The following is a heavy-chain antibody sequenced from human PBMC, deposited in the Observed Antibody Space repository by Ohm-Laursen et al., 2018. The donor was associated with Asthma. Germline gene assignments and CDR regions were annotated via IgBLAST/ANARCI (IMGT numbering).Heavy chain of an antibody. J-gene: IGHJ3*01. CDR2: ISSSGGRT. V-gene: IGHV3-23*01. CDR3: ARGQGSGDISGSDPFDL. Sequence: GSLRLSCTASRFTFSNYAFHWVRQAPGKGLEWVSAISSSGGRTYYADSVKGRFTISRDNSKNTLNLQMSSLRGDDTAVYYCARGQGSGDISGSDPFDLWGQGTTVIVSS. CDR1: RFTFSNYA. D-gene: IGHD3-10*01.